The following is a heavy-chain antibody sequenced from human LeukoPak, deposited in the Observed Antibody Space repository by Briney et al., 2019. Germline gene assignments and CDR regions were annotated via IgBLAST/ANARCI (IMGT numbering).Heavy chain of an antibody. Sequence: GRSLGLSCAPSGFTFSRHGMHWVRQAPGKGLEWEAIISNDGSRKYYAHSVEGRFTISRDNSKNTLYLQMDSLRAEDTAVYYCARDRAWNYFDYWGQGTLVTVSS. CDR3: ARDRAWNYFDY. V-gene: IGHV3-30*03. CDR2: ISNDGSRK. J-gene: IGHJ4*02. CDR1: GFTFSRHG. D-gene: IGHD3-3*01.